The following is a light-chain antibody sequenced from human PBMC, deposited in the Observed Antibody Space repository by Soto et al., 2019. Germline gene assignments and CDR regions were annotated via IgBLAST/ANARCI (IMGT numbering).Light chain of an antibody. CDR2: NNN. J-gene: IGLJ3*02. CDR1: SSNIGSTT. Sequence: QPVLTQPPSASGTPGQRVTIACSGSSSNIGSTTVKWYQQLPGTAPKLLIYNNNQRPSGVPDRFSGSKSGTSASLAISGLQSEDEDDYYCAAWDDSLNGVVFGGGTKVTVL. CDR3: AAWDDSLNGVV. V-gene: IGLV1-44*01.